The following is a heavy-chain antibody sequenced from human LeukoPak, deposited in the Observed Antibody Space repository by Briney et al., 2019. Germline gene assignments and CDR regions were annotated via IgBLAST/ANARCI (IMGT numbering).Heavy chain of an antibody. CDR2: IYYSGST. V-gene: IGHV4-39*01. CDR3: ASLYSSGWNYFDY. D-gene: IGHD6-19*01. CDR1: GGSISSRSYY. Sequence: PSETLSLTCSVSGGSISSRSYYWGWIRQPPGKGLEWIGSIYYSGSTYYNPPLRSRLTISVDTSKNQFSLKLTSVTAADTAVYYCASLYSSGWNYFDYSGQRALVTVSS. J-gene: IGHJ4*02.